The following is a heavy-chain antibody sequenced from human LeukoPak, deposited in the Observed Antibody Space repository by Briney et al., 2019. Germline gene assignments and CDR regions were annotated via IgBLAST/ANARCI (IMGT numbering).Heavy chain of an antibody. Sequence: SETLSLTCSVSGGSTNSGSFYWGWIRQPPGKGLEWIGSIYYSGKTFYNPSLKSRVTISVDTSKNQFSLKLSSVTAADTAVYFCVRSHYGSGTYYSFDYWGQGTLVTVSS. CDR1: GGSTNSGSFY. V-gene: IGHV4-39*07. D-gene: IGHD3-10*01. CDR2: IYYSGKT. J-gene: IGHJ4*02. CDR3: VRSHYGSGTYYSFDY.